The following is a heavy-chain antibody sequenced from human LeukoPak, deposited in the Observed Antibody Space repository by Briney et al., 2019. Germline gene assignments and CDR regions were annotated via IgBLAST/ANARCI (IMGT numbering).Heavy chain of an antibody. CDR2: IYSGGST. CDR3: AREVNLRAAAAGY. D-gene: IGHD6-13*01. Sequence: GGSLRLSCAASGFTFSDYYMSWVRQAPGKGLEWVSVIYSGGSTYYADSVKGRFTISRDNSKNTLYLQMNSLRAEDTAVYYCAREVNLRAAAAGYWGQGTLVTVSS. V-gene: IGHV3-53*01. J-gene: IGHJ4*02. CDR1: GFTFSDYY.